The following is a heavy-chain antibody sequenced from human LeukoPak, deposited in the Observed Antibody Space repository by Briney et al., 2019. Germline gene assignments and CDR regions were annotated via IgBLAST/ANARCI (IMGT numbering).Heavy chain of an antibody. J-gene: IGHJ4*02. CDR2: IKSKTDGGTT. D-gene: IGHD4-17*01. CDR1: GFTFSNAW. CDR3: TTGSVVDYGDYEGGLQVDY. Sequence: GGSLRLSCAASGFTFSNAWMSWVRQAPGKGLEWVGRIKSKTDGGTTDYAAPVKGGFTISRDDSKNTLYLQMNSLKTEDTAVYYCTTGSVVDYGDYEGGLQVDYWGQGTLVTVSS. V-gene: IGHV3-15*01.